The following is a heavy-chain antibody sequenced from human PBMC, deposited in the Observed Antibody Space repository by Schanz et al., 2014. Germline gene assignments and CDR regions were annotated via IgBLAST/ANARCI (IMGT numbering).Heavy chain of an antibody. Sequence: EVHLVESGGTLVRPGGSLRLSCAASGFTFSTYAMAWVRQAPGRGLEWVSIISGSGGNTYYADAVKGRFTISRDNSKNTLFLQMNSLRAEDTAVYYCARDHTTESYYSAGPPIDYWGQGTLLTVSS. CDR3: ARDHTTESYYSAGPPIDY. CDR1: GFTFSTYA. D-gene: IGHD1-26*01. CDR2: ISGSGGNT. V-gene: IGHV3-23*04. J-gene: IGHJ4*02.